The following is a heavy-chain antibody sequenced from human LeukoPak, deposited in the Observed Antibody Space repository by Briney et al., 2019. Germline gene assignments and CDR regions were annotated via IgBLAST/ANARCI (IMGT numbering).Heavy chain of an antibody. CDR3: ARDANVPLYGPFDY. CDR2: ISTIGTI. CDR1: GFTFSTSD. J-gene: IGHJ4*02. V-gene: IGHV3-48*03. D-gene: IGHD2-8*01. Sequence: PGGSLRLSCAASGFTFSTSDMNWVRQAPGKGLEGVSYISTIGTIYYADSVKGRFTISRDNAKDSLYLQMKNLRVEDTAVYFCARDANVPLYGPFDYWGQGTLVTVSS.